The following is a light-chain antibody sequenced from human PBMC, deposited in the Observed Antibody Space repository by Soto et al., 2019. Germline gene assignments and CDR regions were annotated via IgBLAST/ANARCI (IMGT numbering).Light chain of an antibody. CDR1: QGISSA. V-gene: IGKV1-13*02. CDR3: QQFNSYS. CDR2: DAS. J-gene: IGKJ3*01. Sequence: AIQLTQSPSSLSASVGDRVTITCRASQGISSALAWYQQKPGKAPKLLIYDASSLESGVPSRFNGSGSGTDFTLTISSLQPEDFATYYCQQFNSYSFGPGTKVDIK.